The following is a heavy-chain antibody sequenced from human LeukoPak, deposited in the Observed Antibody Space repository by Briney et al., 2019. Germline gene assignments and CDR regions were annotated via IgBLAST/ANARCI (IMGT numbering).Heavy chain of an antibody. CDR1: GFTFNSYG. J-gene: IGHJ4*02. CDR3: ARDGPYFDY. V-gene: IGHV3-30*03. Sequence: GGSLRLSCVASGFTFNSYGMHWVRQAPGKGLEWVAVILYDGGDQYYADSVRGRFTTSRDNSKNTLYLQMNSLRVEDTAVYYCARDGPYFDYWGQGTLVTVSS. CDR2: ILYDGGDQ.